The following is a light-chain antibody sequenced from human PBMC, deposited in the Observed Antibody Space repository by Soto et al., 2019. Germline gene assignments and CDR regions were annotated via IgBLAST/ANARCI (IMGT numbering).Light chain of an antibody. Sequence: QSALAQPASVSGSPGQSITISCTGTSSDIGRYDLVSWYQQYPGKAPKLIIYDVTNRPSGVSYRLSASKSGNTASLTISGLQQEDEDADYCCSQETRGTVLFGGGTKLTVL. CDR1: SSDIGRYDL. CDR3: CSQETRGTVL. CDR2: DVT. V-gene: IGLV2-23*02. J-gene: IGLJ2*01.